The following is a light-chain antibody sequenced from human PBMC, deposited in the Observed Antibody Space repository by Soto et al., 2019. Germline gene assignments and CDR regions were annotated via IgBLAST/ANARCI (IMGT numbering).Light chain of an antibody. V-gene: IGLV2-14*01. Sequence: QSARTQPASVSGSPGQSITNSCSGATSDIGTYNYVSWYQHHPGKVPKVIIYEVSNRPSGVSNRFSGSKSGNTASLTISGLQPEDEADYYCSSYTSSATLVFGGGTKLTVL. CDR2: EVS. CDR3: SSYTSSATLV. CDR1: TSDIGTYNY. J-gene: IGLJ3*02.